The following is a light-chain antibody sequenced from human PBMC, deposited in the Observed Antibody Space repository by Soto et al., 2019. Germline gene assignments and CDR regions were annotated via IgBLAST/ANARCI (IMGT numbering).Light chain of an antibody. CDR2: GAS. V-gene: IGKV3-20*01. J-gene: IGKJ1*01. CDR1: QSVSSNY. Sequence: SGLTQFPGTLSLSPGERDTLPCRTSQSVSSNYLAWYQQRPGQPPNLLIFGASNRAPGIPDRFSGSGSGTDFTLTISRLEPEDFAVYYCQQYGSSIKTFGQGTKVDIK. CDR3: QQYGSSIKT.